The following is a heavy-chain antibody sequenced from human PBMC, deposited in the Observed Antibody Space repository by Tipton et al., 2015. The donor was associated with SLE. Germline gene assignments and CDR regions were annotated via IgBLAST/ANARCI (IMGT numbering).Heavy chain of an antibody. V-gene: IGHV1-69*05. J-gene: IGHJ3*02. CDR3: ARGTPRAFDI. Sequence: QSGAEVKRPGSSVKVSCRASGGTFSRYALGWVRQAPGQGLEWMGGIIPMFGTPDYAQKFQGRVTISTDGPTNTAYMELSSLTSEDTAVYYCARGTPRAFDIWGQGTLVTVSS. CDR1: GGTFSRYA. CDR2: IIPMFGTP. D-gene: IGHD1-14*01.